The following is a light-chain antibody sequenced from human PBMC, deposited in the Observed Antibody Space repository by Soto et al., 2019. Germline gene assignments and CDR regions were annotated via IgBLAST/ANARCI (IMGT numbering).Light chain of an antibody. J-gene: IGKJ2*01. CDR3: QQRSNWPPYT. Sequence: EIVLTQSPATLSLSPGERVTLSCRASQSVSKYLVWYQQKPGQAPRLLIYDASNRATGIPARFSGSGSGTDFTLTISSLEPEDFAVYYCQQRSNWPPYTFGQGTKLEIK. CDR2: DAS. V-gene: IGKV3-11*01. CDR1: QSVSKY.